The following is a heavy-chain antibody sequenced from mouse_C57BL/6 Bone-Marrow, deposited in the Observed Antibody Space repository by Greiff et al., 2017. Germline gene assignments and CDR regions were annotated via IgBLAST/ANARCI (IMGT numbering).Heavy chain of an antibody. D-gene: IGHD1-1*01. Sequence: VKLVESGPGLVAPSQSLSITCTVSGFSLTSYGVDWVRQSPGKGLEWLGVIWGVGSTNYNSALKSRLSISKDNSKSQVFLKMNSLQTDDTAMYYCASPRYGRGFAYWGQGTLVTVSA. CDR2: IWGVGST. J-gene: IGHJ3*01. V-gene: IGHV2-6*01. CDR3: ASPRYGRGFAY. CDR1: GFSLTSYG.